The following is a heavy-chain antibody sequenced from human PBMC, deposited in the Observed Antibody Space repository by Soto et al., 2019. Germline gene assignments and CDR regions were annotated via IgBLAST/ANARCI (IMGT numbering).Heavy chain of an antibody. CDR3: TRLMIPRAFDI. V-gene: IGHV3-73*01. D-gene: IGHD3-16*01. Sequence: PGGSLRLSCAASGFTFSGSAMHWVRQASGKGLEWVGRIRSKANSYATAYAASVKGRFTISRDDSKNTAYLQMNSLKTEDTAVYYCTRLMIPRAFDIWGQGTMVNV. CDR1: GFTFSGSA. CDR2: IRSKANSYAT. J-gene: IGHJ3*02.